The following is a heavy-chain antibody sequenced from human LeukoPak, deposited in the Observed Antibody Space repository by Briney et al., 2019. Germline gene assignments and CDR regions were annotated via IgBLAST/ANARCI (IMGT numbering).Heavy chain of an antibody. CDR2: IYPGDSDT. CDR3: ARMSLVGSSSSSWYGGLFY. V-gene: IGHV5-51*01. Sequence: GESLKISCKGSGYSFTSYWIGWVRQMPGKGLEWMGIIYPGDSDTRYSPSFQGQVTISADKSISTAYLQWSSLKASDTAMYYCARMSLVGSSSSSWYGGLFYWGQGTLVTVSS. J-gene: IGHJ4*02. D-gene: IGHD6-13*01. CDR1: GYSFTSYW.